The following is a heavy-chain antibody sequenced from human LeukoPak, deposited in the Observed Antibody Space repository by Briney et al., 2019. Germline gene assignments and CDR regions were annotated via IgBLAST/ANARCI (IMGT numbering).Heavy chain of an antibody. CDR1: GFTFSSYA. J-gene: IGHJ4*02. CDR2: ISGSGGST. CDR3: AKEANLAGYFDY. D-gene: IGHD3-10*01. V-gene: IGHV3-23*01. Sequence: GGSLRLSCAASGFTFSSYAMRWVRQAPGKGLEWISSISGSGGSTNSSDSVKGRFTISRDDSKNTLYLQMNSLRAEDTAVYYCAKEANLAGYFDYWGQGTLVTVSS.